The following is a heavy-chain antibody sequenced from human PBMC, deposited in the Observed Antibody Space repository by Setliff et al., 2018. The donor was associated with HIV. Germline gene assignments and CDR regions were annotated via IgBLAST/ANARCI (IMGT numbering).Heavy chain of an antibody. J-gene: IGHJ3*02. D-gene: IGHD2-2*01. CDR3: AGQDIGAVPALGAFDI. Sequence: KPSETLSLTCTVSGGSISSGGFYWYWIRQPAGKGLEWIGRIYTSGTTNYNPSLKSRVTISMDTSKSQFSLRPTSVTAADTAVYYCAGQDIGAVPALGAFDIWGQGTMVTVSS. CDR1: GGSISSGGFY. CDR2: IYTSGTT. V-gene: IGHV4-61*02.